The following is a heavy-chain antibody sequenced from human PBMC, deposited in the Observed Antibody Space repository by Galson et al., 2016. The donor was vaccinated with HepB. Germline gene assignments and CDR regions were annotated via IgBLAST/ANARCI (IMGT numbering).Heavy chain of an antibody. Sequence: SLRLSCAASGFTFSSSWMRWVRQAPGKGLVLVSRINSDGSSTNYADSVKGRFTISRDNAKNTLYLQMNSLRAEDTAVYYCAVYSFPIAAAGPARSLQHWGQGTLVTVSS. V-gene: IGHV3-74*01. D-gene: IGHD6-13*01. CDR1: GFTFSSSW. J-gene: IGHJ1*01. CDR3: AVYSFPIAAAGPARSLQH. CDR2: INSDGSST.